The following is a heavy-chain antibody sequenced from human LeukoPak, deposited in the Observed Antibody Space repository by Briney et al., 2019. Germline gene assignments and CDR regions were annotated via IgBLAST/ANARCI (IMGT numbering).Heavy chain of an antibody. Sequence: GASVKVSCKASGYTFTGYCMHWVRQAPGQGLEWMGWINPNSGGTNYAQKFQGRVTMTRDTSISTAYMELNRLRSDDTAVYYCARDTPPYDFWSGSLDYWGQGTLVTVSS. CDR1: GYTFTGYC. CDR3: ARDTPPYDFWSGSLDY. J-gene: IGHJ4*02. V-gene: IGHV1-2*02. CDR2: INPNSGGT. D-gene: IGHD3-3*01.